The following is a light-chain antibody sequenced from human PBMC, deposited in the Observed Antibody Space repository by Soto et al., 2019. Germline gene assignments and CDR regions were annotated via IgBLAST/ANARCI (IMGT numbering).Light chain of an antibody. Sequence: QSVLTQPPSVSGAPGQRVTISCTGSNSNFGADYDVHWYQHLPGTAPKLLIYGNSNRPSGVPDRFSASKSGTSASLAITGLQAEDEADYYCQSYDSSLSGYVVGTGTKVTVL. J-gene: IGLJ1*01. CDR2: GNS. CDR3: QSYDSSLSGYV. CDR1: NSNFGADYD. V-gene: IGLV1-40*01.